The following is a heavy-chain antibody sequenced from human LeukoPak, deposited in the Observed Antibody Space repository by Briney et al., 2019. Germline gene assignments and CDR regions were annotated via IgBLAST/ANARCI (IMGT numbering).Heavy chain of an antibody. CDR2: IDNDGSST. V-gene: IGHV3-74*01. D-gene: IGHD6-6*01. J-gene: IGHJ4*02. Sequence: QSGGSLRLSCAASGFSFSTYRMHWVRQAPGKGLVWVSRIDNDGSSTSYADSVKGRFTISRDNAKNTLFLQMNSLRAEDTAVYYCARAEYRASVHFDYWGQGTLVTVSS. CDR3: ARAEYRASVHFDY. CDR1: GFSFSTYR.